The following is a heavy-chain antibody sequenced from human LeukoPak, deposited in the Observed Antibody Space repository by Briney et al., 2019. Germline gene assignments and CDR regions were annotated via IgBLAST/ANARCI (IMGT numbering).Heavy chain of an antibody. CDR3: SRSDDSSGYYCMD. Sequence: EASVKVSCKASGGTFRTYATSWVRQAPGQGLEWMGGIIPMFGAVDYAQKFQGRVTFTADESTSTAYMELNNLRSEDTAVYYCSRSDDSSGYYCMDWGQGTLVTVSS. J-gene: IGHJ4*02. D-gene: IGHD3-22*01. CDR2: IIPMFGAV. CDR1: GGTFRTYA. V-gene: IGHV1-69*13.